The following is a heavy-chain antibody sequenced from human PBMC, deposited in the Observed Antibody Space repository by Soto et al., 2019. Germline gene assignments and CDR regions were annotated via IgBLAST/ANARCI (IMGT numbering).Heavy chain of an antibody. CDR2: IIPIFGTA. D-gene: IGHD3-22*01. Sequence: SVKVSCKASGGTSSSYAISWVRQAPGQGLEWMGGIIPIFGTANYAQKFQGRVTITADESTSTAYMELSSLRSEDTAVYYCARALRYYYDSSGYYPGASYYYYGMDVWGQGTTVTVSS. CDR1: GGTSSSYA. CDR3: ARALRYYYDSSGYYPGASYYYYGMDV. V-gene: IGHV1-69*13. J-gene: IGHJ6*02.